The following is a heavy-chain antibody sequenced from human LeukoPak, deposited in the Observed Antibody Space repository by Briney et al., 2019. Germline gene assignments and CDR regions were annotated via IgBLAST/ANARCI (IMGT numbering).Heavy chain of an antibody. CDR2: IYYSGST. J-gene: IGHJ4*02. V-gene: IGHV4-39*01. CDR3: ARHSIDRSGYSYGYDFDY. CDR1: GGSISSSRYY. D-gene: IGHD5-18*01. Sequence: SETLSLTCTVSGGSISSSRYYWGWIRQPPGKGLEWIGSIYYSGSTYFNPSLKSRVTMSVDTSKNQFSLKLSSMTAADTAVYYCARHSIDRSGYSYGYDFDYWGQGTLVTVSS.